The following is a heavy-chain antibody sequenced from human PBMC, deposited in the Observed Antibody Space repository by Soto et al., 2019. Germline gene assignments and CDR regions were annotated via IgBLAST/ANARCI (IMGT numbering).Heavy chain of an antibody. CDR1: AVTFTGYG. Sequence: QVELVESGGGVVQPGRSLRLSCAASAVTFTGYGMHWVRQAPGKGLEWVAVIRCDGSNIYYADSVKGRFIISRDNARNMRYLQMNSLRAEDTAVYYCARDGVGSTAYFGYFDYWGLGTLVTVSS. CDR2: IRCDGSNI. J-gene: IGHJ4*02. CDR3: ARDGVGSTAYFGYFDY. D-gene: IGHD1-26*01. V-gene: IGHV3-33*01.